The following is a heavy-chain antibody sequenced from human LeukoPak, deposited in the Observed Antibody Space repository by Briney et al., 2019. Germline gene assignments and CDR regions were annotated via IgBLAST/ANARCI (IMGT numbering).Heavy chain of an antibody. V-gene: IGHV4-39*01. CDR2: IYYSGTS. CDR1: GGSIISTSYY. CDR3: ARILILSTGWTPFDY. J-gene: IGHJ4*02. D-gene: IGHD3/OR15-3a*01. Sequence: SETLSLTCTVSGGSIISTSYYWGWIRQPPGERPEWIGNIYYSGTSYYNPSLKSRGTISVDSFKNQVSLKLTSVTAADTAVYYYARILILSTGWTPFDYWGQGAVVTVSS.